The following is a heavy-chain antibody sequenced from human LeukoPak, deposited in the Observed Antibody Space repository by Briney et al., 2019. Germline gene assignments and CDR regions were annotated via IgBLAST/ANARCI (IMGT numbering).Heavy chain of an antibody. CDR1: GDSVTSGGYF. D-gene: IGHD2-21*02. Sequence: SQTLSLTCAVSGDSVTSGGYFWTWIRQLPGKGLEWIGSISNSGTTSYNPSLKSRLSISLDTSNNHFSLRLGSVTAADTAVYYCARDVVVTSSPDAFDIWGQGTMVIASS. V-gene: IGHV4-31*11. J-gene: IGHJ3*02. CDR3: ARDVVVTSSPDAFDI. CDR2: ISNSGTT.